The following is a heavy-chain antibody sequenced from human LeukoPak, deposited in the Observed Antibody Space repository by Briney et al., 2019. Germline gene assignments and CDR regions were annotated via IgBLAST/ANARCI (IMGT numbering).Heavy chain of an antibody. CDR3: AREDDIVVVPASPYGMDV. D-gene: IGHD2-2*01. V-gene: IGHV1-69*13. CDR2: IIPIFGTA. J-gene: IGHJ6*04. Sequence: GASVKVSCKASGGTFSSYAISWVRQAPRQGLEWMGGIIPIFGTANYAQKFQGRVTITADESTSTAYMELSSLRSEDTAVYYCAREDDIVVVPASPYGMDVWGKGTTVTVSS. CDR1: GGTFSSYA.